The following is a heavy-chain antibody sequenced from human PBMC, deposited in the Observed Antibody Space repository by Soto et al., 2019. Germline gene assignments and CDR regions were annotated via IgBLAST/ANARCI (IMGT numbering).Heavy chain of an antibody. CDR2: IYYSGST. CDR3: ATTIVGAQHDAFDI. CDR1: GGSISSYY. Sequence: QVQLQESGPGLVKPSETLSLTCTVSGGSISSYYWSWIRQPPGKGLEWIGYIYYSGSTNYNPSLKSRVTISVDTSKNQFSLKLSSVTAADTAVYYCATTIVGAQHDAFDIWGQGTMVTVSS. J-gene: IGHJ3*02. V-gene: IGHV4-59*01. D-gene: IGHD1-26*01.